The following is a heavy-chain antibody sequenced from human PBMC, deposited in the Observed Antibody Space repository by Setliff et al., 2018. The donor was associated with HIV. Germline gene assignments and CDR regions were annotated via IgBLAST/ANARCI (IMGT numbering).Heavy chain of an antibody. D-gene: IGHD3-22*01. V-gene: IGHV1-69*13. J-gene: IGHJ6*03. CDR3: AKGGYYDSTGYYYYYFYYLDE. Sequence: SVKVSCKASGGSFSSYAISWVRQAPGQGLEWMGGIIPIFGTAKYAQKFQGRVTITADESTSTAYMELSSLRSEDTAVYYCAKGGYYDSTGYYYYYFYYLDEWGKGTTVTVSS. CDR1: GGSFSSYA. CDR2: IIPIFGTA.